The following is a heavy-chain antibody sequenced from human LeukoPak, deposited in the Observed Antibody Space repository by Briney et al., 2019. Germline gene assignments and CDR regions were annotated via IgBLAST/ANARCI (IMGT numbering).Heavy chain of an antibody. V-gene: IGHV4-39*01. CDR3: ACSPGDYYDSSGYSHDY. Sequence: SETLSLTCTVSGGSISSYYWGWIRQPPGKGLEWIGSIYYSGSTYYNPSLKSRVTISVDTSKNQFSLKLSSVTAADTAVYYCACSPGDYYDSSGYSHDYWGQGTLVTVSS. J-gene: IGHJ4*02. D-gene: IGHD3-22*01. CDR1: GGSISSYY. CDR2: IYYSGST.